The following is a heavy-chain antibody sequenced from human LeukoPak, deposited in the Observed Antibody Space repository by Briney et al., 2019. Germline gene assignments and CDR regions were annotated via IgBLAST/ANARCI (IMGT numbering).Heavy chain of an antibody. CDR1: GYPSAKYW. V-gene: IGHV5-51*01. D-gene: IGHD4-11*01. Sequence: GGPLEISCQPSGYPSAKYWIGWVRQMPGKGLEWMGIIYPGDSDTRYGPSFQGQVTISVDKSINTAYLQWIRLKASDTAMYYCARRFGERLYSNNDAFDSWGQGTLVTVSS. J-gene: IGHJ4*02. CDR2: IYPGDSDT. CDR3: ARRFGERLYSNNDAFDS.